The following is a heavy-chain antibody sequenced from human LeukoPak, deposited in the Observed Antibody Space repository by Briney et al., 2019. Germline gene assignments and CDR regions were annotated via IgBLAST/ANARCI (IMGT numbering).Heavy chain of an antibody. Sequence: PGGSLRLSCAASGFTFSDYYMSWIRQPAGKGLEWIGRIHTSGSTNYNPSLKSRVTISVDTSKNQFSLKLSSVTAADTAVYYCARFDYGDYYYMDVWGKGTTVTVSS. CDR3: ARFDYGDYYYMDV. D-gene: IGHD4-17*01. CDR2: IHTSGST. V-gene: IGHV4-4*07. J-gene: IGHJ6*03. CDR1: GFTFSDYY.